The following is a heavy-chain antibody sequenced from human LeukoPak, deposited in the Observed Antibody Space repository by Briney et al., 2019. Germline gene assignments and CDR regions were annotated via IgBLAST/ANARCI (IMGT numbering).Heavy chain of an antibody. CDR1: GFTFSSYA. D-gene: IGHD2-2*01. CDR2: ISGSGGST. V-gene: IGHV3-23*01. CDR3: AKALHRYCSSTSCYASFAYFDY. J-gene: IGHJ4*02. Sequence: GGSLRLSCAASGFTFSSYAMSWVRQAPGKGLEWVSAISGSGGSTYYADSVKGRFTISRDNSKNTLYLQMNSLRAEDTAVYYCAKALHRYCSSTSCYASFAYFDYWGQGTLVTVSS.